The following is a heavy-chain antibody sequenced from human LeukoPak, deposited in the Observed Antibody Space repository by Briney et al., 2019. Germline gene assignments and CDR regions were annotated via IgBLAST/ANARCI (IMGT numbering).Heavy chain of an antibody. CDR3: AKDYGYCSGGSCYTAFDY. J-gene: IGHJ4*02. CDR1: GFTFSSYA. CDR2: ISGSGGST. V-gene: IGHV3-23*01. D-gene: IGHD2-15*01. Sequence: TGGSLRLSCAASGFTFSSYAMSWVRQAPGKGLEWVSAISGSGGSTYYADSVRGRFTISRDNSKNTLYLQMNSLRAEGTAVYYCAKDYGYCSGGSCYTAFDYWGQGTLVTVSS.